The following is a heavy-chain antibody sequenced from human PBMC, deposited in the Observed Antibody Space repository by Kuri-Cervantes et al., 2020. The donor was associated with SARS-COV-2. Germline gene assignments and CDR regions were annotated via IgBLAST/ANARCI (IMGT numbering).Heavy chain of an antibody. V-gene: IGHV1-18*01. CDR3: ARGDIHLGYCSSTSCAYYFDY. Sequence: ASVKVSCKASGYTFTSYGISWVRQAPGQGLEWTGWISAYNGNTNYAQKLQGRVTMTTGTSTSTAYMELRSLRSDDTAVYYCARGDIHLGYCSSTSCAYYFDYWGQGTLVTVSS. J-gene: IGHJ4*02. D-gene: IGHD2-2*01. CDR1: GYTFTSYG. CDR2: ISAYNGNT.